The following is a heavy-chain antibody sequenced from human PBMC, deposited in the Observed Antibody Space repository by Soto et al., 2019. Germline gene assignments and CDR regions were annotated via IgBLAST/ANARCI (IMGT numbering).Heavy chain of an antibody. CDR2: ISGSGGST. Sequence: PGGSLGLSCAAYGFTFSSYAMSWVRQAPGKGLEWVSAISGSGGSTYYADSVKGRFTISRDNSKNTLYLQMNSLRAEDTAVYYSAKDDNIQLWPSGAQNGFDSWGQGTLVTVSS. CDR3: AKDDNIQLWPSGAQNGFDS. J-gene: IGHJ5*01. D-gene: IGHD5-18*01. CDR1: GFTFSSYA. V-gene: IGHV3-23*01.